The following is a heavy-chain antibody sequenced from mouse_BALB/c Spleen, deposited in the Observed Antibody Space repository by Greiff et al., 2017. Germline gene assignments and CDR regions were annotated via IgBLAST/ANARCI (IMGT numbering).Heavy chain of an antibody. CDR1: GFNIKDTY. Sequence: EGKLVESGAELVKPGASVKLSCTASGFNIKDTYMHWVKQRPEQGLEWIGRIDPANGNTKYDPKFQGKATITADTSSNTAYLQLSSLTSEDTAVYYCARRDYYYAMDYWGQGTSVTVSS. V-gene: IGHV14-3*02. CDR3: ARRDYYYAMDY. D-gene: IGHD3-3*01. J-gene: IGHJ4*01. CDR2: IDPANGNT.